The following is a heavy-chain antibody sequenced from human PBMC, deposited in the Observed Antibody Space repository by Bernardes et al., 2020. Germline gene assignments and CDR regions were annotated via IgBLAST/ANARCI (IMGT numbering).Heavy chain of an antibody. J-gene: IGHJ5*02. CDR2: ISGGGSGT. CDR1: GFTFSSYW. D-gene: IGHD6-19*01. CDR3: ARGNQAGDL. V-gene: IGHV3-74*01. Sequence: SLRLSCAASGFTFSSYWMHWVRQAPGKGLVWVSRISGGGSGTNYADSVKGRFTISRDNAKNTLYLQMNGLRAEDTAVYYCARGNQAGDLWGQGTLVTVSS.